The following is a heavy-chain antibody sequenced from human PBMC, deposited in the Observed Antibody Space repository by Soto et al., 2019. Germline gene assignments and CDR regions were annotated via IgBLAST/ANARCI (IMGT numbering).Heavy chain of an antibody. CDR3: ASSRLLNCSGGSCYSGGVDY. CDR2: INHSGST. V-gene: IGHV4-34*01. CDR1: GGSFSGYY. D-gene: IGHD2-15*01. J-gene: IGHJ4*02. Sequence: SETLSLTCAVYGGSFSGYYWSWIRQPPGKGLEWIGEINHSGSTNYNPSLKSRVTISVDTSKNQFSLKLSSVTAADTAVYYCASSRLLNCSGGSCYSGGVDYWGQGTLVTVSS.